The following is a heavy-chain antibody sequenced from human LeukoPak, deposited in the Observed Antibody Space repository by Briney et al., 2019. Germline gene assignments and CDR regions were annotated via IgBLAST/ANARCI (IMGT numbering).Heavy chain of an antibody. CDR2: IYYSGST. J-gene: IGHJ4*02. Sequence: PSETLSLTCIVSGGSISTYYWSWIRQPPGKGLEWIGYIYYSGSTNYNPSLKSRVTISVDTSKNQISLTLSSVTAADTAVYYCARAVRWQQQPTFDYWGQGTLVTVSS. CDR3: ARAVRWQQQPTFDY. CDR1: GGSISTYY. D-gene: IGHD5-24*01. V-gene: IGHV4-59*01.